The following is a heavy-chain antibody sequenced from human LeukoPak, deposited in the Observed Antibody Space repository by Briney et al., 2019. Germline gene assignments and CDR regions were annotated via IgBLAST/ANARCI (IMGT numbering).Heavy chain of an antibody. V-gene: IGHV4-61*08. J-gene: IGHJ4*02. CDR2: IYYSGST. CDR1: GGSISSGGYS. D-gene: IGHD1-26*01. Sequence: SETLSLTCAVSGGSISSGGYSWSWIRQPPGKGLEWIGYIYYSGSTYYNPSLKSRVTISVDTSKNQFSLKLSSVTAADTAVYYCARDRRDSGSYHHQSLDWGQGTLVTVSS. CDR3: ARDRRDSGSYHHQSLD.